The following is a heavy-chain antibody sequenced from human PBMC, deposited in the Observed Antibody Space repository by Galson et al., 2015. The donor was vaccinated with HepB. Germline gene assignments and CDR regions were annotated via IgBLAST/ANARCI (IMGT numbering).Heavy chain of an antibody. CDR3: ARGTDIVVVPAAPGAFDI. D-gene: IGHD2-2*01. Sequence: SETLSLTCAVYGGSFSGYYWSWIRQPPGKGLEWIGYIYYSGSTNYNPSLKSRVTISVDTSKNQFSLKLSSVTAADTAVYYCARGTDIVVVPAAPGAFDIWGQGTMVTVSS. J-gene: IGHJ3*02. CDR1: GGSFSGYY. V-gene: IGHV4-59*01. CDR2: IYYSGST.